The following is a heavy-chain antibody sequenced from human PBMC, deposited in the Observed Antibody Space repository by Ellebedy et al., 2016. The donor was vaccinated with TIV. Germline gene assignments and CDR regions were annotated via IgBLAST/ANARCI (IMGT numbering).Heavy chain of an antibody. J-gene: IGHJ6*02. CDR1: GGTFSTYA. V-gene: IGHV1-69*13. D-gene: IGHD4-17*01. CDR2: ITPFFGTT. Sequence: ASVKVSCKTSGGTFSTYAISWVRQAPGQGLEWMGGITPFFGTTDYAQKFQGRVTITADESTGTAYMELSSLRYEDTAVYYCAGGAVDYGDDETESDYYGMDVWGQGTTVTVSS. CDR3: AGGAVDYGDDETESDYYGMDV.